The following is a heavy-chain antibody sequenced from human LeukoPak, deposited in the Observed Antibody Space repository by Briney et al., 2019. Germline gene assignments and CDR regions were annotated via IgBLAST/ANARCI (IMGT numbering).Heavy chain of an antibody. CDR1: GGTFSSYA. D-gene: IGHD3-10*01. J-gene: IGHJ6*03. CDR3: ARGVGETYYYYYMDV. V-gene: IGHV1-69*06. Sequence: ASVKVSCKASGGTFSSYAISWVRQAPGQGLEWMGVIIPMFGTANYAQKFQGRVTITADKSTTTAYMELSSLRSVDTAMYYCARGVGETYYYYYMDVWGKGTTVTVSS. CDR2: IIPMFGTA.